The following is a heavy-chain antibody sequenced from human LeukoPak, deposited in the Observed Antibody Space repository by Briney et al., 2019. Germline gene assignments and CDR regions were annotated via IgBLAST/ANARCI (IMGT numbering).Heavy chain of an antibody. CDR3: TTEQIYCSGGSYYYDY. V-gene: IGHV3-15*01. Sequence: PGGSLRLSCAASGFTFSNAWMSWVRQAPGKGLEWVGRIKSKTDGGTTDYAAPVKGRFTISRDDSKNTLYLQMNSLKTEDTAVYYCTTEQIYCSGGSYYYDYWGQGTLVTVSS. CDR2: IKSKTDGGTT. D-gene: IGHD2-15*01. CDR1: GFTFSNAW. J-gene: IGHJ4*02.